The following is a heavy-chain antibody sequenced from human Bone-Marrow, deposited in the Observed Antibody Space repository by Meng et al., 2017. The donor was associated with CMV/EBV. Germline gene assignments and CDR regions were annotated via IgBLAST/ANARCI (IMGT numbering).Heavy chain of an antibody. CDR1: GYSFTSYW. CDR3: ARDVPPYGERITIFGVVISHHYYGMDV. V-gene: IGHV5-51*01. D-gene: IGHD3-3*01. Sequence: GESLRLSCKGSGYSFTSYWIGWVRQMPGKGLEWMGIIYPGDSDTRYSPSFQGQVTISADKSISTAYLQWSSLKASDTAMYYCARDVPPYGERITIFGVVISHHYYGMDVWGQGTTVTGSS. CDR2: IYPGDSDT. J-gene: IGHJ6*01.